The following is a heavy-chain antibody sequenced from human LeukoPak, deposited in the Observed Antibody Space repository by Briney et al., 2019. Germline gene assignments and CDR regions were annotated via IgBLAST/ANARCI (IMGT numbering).Heavy chain of an antibody. CDR2: ISWNSGSI. V-gene: IGHV3-9*01. D-gene: IGHD2-15*01. CDR3: AGQVVVVAATDWFDP. Sequence: GGSLRLSCAASGFTFDDYAMHWVRQAPGKGLEWVSGISWNSGSIGYADSVNGRFTISRDNAKNSLYLQMNRLRAEDTTLYYCAGQVVVVAATDWFDPWGQGTLVTVSS. J-gene: IGHJ5*02. CDR1: GFTFDDYA.